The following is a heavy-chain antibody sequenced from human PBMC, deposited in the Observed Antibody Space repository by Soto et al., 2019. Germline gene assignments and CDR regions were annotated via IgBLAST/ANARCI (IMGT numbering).Heavy chain of an antibody. CDR3: ESERAFDI. CDR2: IKQDGSAK. CDR1: GFTFSSYW. J-gene: IGHJ3*02. Sequence: VGSLRLSCAASGFTFSSYWMSWVRQAPGKGLEWVANIKQDGSAKYYVDSVKGRFTISRDNAKNSLYLQMNSLRAEDTAVYCCESERAFDIWGQGTMDTVSS. V-gene: IGHV3-7*01.